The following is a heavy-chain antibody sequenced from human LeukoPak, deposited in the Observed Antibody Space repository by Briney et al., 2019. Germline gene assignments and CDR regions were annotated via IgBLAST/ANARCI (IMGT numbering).Heavy chain of an antibody. V-gene: IGHV1-58*02. CDR3: AGHYRGEGDFDY. J-gene: IGHJ4*02. CDR2: IVVGGGNT. CDR1: GFTFTSSA. Sequence: ASVKVSCKASGFTFTSSAMQWVRQARGQRLEWIGWIVVGGGNTNYAQKFQERVTITRDMSTSTAYMELSSLRSEGTAVYYCAGHYRGEGDFDYWGQGTLVTVSS. D-gene: IGHD3-16*01.